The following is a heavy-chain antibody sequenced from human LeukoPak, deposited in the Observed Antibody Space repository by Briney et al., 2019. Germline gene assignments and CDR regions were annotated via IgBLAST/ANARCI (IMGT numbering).Heavy chain of an antibody. J-gene: IGHJ4*02. CDR3: ARPQSGNSFDY. CDR1: GGSFSGYY. Sequence: SETLSLTCVVYGGSFSGYYWSWIRQPPGKGLEWIAEINHSGSTNYSPSLKRRVTISVDTHNNQFSLKLSSMTAADTAVYYCARPQSGNSFDYWGQGTLVTVSS. CDR2: INHSGST. D-gene: IGHD4-23*01. V-gene: IGHV4-34*01.